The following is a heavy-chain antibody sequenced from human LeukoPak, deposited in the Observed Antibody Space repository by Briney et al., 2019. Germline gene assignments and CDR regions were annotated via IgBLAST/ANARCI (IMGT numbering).Heavy chain of an antibody. CDR3: ARGFPVTNYYFDY. V-gene: IGHV1-2*06. J-gene: IGHJ4*02. D-gene: IGHD4-17*01. Sequence: GASVKVSCKASGYTFTSYGISWVRQAPGQGLEWMGRINPNSGGTNYAQKFQGRVTMTRDTSISTAYMELSRLRSDDTAVYYCARGFPVTNYYFDYWGQGTLVTVSS. CDR1: GYTFTSYG. CDR2: INPNSGGT.